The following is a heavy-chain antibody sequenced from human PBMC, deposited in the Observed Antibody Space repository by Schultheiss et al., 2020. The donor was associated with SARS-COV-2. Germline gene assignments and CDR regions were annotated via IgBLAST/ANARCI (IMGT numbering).Heavy chain of an antibody. J-gene: IGHJ6*02. V-gene: IGHV3-11*01. CDR1: GFTFSDYY. CDR2: ISSSGSTI. Sequence: GASLKISCAASGFTFSDYYISWIRQAPGKGLEWVSYISSSGSTIYYADSVKGRFTISRDNAKNTLYLQMNSLRAEDTAVYYCARDSGTYYGSGSSNSENYYYYGMDVWGQGTTVTVSS. D-gene: IGHD3-10*01. CDR3: ARDSGTYYGSGSSNSENYYYYGMDV.